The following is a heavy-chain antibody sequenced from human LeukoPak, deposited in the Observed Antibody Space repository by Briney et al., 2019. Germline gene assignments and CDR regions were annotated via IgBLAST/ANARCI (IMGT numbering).Heavy chain of an antibody. V-gene: IGHV1-18*01. CDR2: ISGNNDNT. J-gene: IGHJ4*02. CDR1: GYTFTSYG. Sequence: ASVKVSCKAPGYTFTSYGIGWVRQAPGQGLEWMGWISGNNDNTNYAQKIQGRVTMTTDTSTSTAYTELRSLRSDDTAVYYCARDGYFDYWGQGTLVTVSS. CDR3: ARDGYFDY.